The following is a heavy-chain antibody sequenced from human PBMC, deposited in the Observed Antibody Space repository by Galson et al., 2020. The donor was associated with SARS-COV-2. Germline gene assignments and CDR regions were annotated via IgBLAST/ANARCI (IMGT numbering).Heavy chain of an antibody. V-gene: IGHV3-23*01. CDR2: IRKNGVRT. D-gene: IGHD4-17*01. CDR1: GFTLDRYA. Sequence: GGSLRLSCAASGFTLDRYALDWVRQAPGKGLEWISSIRKNGVRTYFADSVRGRFAISRDYSKSTVFLQMNNLRAEDTAIYYCAKDQGSDYGDQLDFWGQGTLVIVSS. CDR3: AKDQGSDYGDQLDF. J-gene: IGHJ4*02.